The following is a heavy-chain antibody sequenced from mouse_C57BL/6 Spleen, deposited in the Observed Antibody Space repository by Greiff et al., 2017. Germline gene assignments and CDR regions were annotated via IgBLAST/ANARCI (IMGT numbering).Heavy chain of an antibody. V-gene: IGHV1-52*01. J-gene: IGHJ2*01. CDR3: ARGETYDYSSSSFDY. D-gene: IGHD1-1*01. Sequence: QVQLQQPGAELVRPGSSVKLSCKASGYTFTSYWMHWVKQRPIQGLEWIGNIDPSDSETHYNQKFKDKATLTVDKSSSTAYMQLSSLTSEDPAIYYCARGETYDYSSSSFDYWGQGTTLTVSS. CDR1: GYTFTSYW. CDR2: IDPSDSET.